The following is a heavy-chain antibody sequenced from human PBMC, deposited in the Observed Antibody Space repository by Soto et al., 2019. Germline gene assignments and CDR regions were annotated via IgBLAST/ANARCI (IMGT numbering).Heavy chain of an antibody. D-gene: IGHD3-9*01. V-gene: IGHV4-30-4*01. CDR2: IYYSGST. Sequence: PSETLSLTCTVSGGSISSGDYYWSWIRQPPGKVLEWIGYIYYSGSTYYNPSLMSRVTISVDTSKNQFSLKLSSVTAAVTAVYYCARGADILTCYYGLDYWGQGSLVT. CDR1: GGSISSGDYY. CDR3: ARGADILTCYYGLDY. J-gene: IGHJ4*02.